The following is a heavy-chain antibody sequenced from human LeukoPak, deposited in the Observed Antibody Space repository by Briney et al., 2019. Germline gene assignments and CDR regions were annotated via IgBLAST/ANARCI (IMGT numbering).Heavy chain of an antibody. Sequence: GGSLRLSCAASGFTFSSYEMNWARQAPGKGLEWVSYISSSGSTIYYADSVKGRFTISRDNAKNSLYLQMNSLRAEDTAVYYCAVRDDILTGYPKPYYYYGMDVWGQGTTVTVSS. V-gene: IGHV3-48*03. CDR2: ISSSGSTI. CDR1: GFTFSSYE. CDR3: AVRDDILTGYPKPYYYYGMDV. J-gene: IGHJ6*02. D-gene: IGHD3-9*01.